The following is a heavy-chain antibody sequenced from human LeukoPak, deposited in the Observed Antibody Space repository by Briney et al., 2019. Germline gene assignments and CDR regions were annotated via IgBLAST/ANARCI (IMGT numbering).Heavy chain of an antibody. V-gene: IGHV1-69*05. CDR1: GGTFSSYA. CDR2: IIPIFGTA. D-gene: IGHD3-22*01. Sequence: SVKVSCKASGGTFSSYAISWVRQAPGQGLEWLGGIIPIFGTANYAQKFQGRVTITTDESTSTAYMELSSLRSEDTAVYYCARVTPPSNYYDSSGYIFDYWGQGTLVTVSS. J-gene: IGHJ4*02. CDR3: ARVTPPSNYYDSSGYIFDY.